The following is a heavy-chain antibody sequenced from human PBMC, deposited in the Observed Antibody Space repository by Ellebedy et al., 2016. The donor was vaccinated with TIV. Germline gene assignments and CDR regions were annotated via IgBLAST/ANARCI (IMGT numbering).Heavy chain of an antibody. D-gene: IGHD4-17*01. CDR1: GGSISRYY. V-gene: IGHV4-59*01. CDR3: ARGTLNYGIDY. Sequence: MPSETLSLTCTVSGGSISRYYWSRIRQPPGKGLEWIGYIYYSGSTNYNPSLKSRVTISVDTSKNQFSLKLSSVTAADTAVYYCARGTLNYGIDYWGQGTLVTVSS. J-gene: IGHJ4*02. CDR2: IYYSGST.